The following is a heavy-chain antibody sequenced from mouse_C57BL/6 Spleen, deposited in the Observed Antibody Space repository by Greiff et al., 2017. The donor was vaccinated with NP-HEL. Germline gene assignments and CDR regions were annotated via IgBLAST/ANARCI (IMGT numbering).Heavy chain of an antibody. J-gene: IGHJ4*01. CDR3: ARHGRYYYAMDY. CDR2: IWSDGST. CDR1: GFSLTSYG. Sequence: QVQLKQSGPGLVAPSQSLSITCTVSGFSLTSYGVHWVRQPPGKGLEWLVVIWSDGSTTYNSALKSRLSISKDNSKSQVFLKMNSLQTDDTAMYYCARHGRYYYAMDYWGQGTSVTVSS. V-gene: IGHV2-6-1*01.